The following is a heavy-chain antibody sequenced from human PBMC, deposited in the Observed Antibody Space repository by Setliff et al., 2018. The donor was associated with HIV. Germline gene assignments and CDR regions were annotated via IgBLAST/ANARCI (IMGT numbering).Heavy chain of an antibody. J-gene: IGHJ4*02. V-gene: IGHV4-34*01. CDR2: INYGRTT. D-gene: IGHD3-10*01. Sequence: LSLTCAVYGGSFSGFYWTFIRQSPGKGLEWIGEINYGRTTNYNPSLESRVTISVDTSKNQFSLRMKSVNAGDTGKYYCVRRRGPMVRGVDPSPSYYFDYWGQGTLVTVSS. CDR1: GGSFSGFY. CDR3: VRRRGPMVRGVDPSPSYYFDY.